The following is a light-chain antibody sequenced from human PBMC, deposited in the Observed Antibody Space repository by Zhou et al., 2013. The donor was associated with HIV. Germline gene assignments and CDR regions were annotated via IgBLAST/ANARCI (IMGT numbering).Light chain of an antibody. CDR1: QSVGND. CDR2: GTS. Sequence: ETVLTQSPALLSLSPGERAILSCRASQSVGNDLAWYQQKPGQAPRLLISGTSVRATGIPARFSGSGSGTEFTLTISSLQSEDFAIYYCQQYNNWPPWTFGQGTKVE. V-gene: IGKV3-15*01. J-gene: IGKJ1*01. CDR3: QQYNNWPPWT.